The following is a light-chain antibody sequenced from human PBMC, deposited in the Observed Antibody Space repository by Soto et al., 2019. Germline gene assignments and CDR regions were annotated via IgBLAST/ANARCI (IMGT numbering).Light chain of an antibody. J-gene: IGKJ1*01. Sequence: EIALTQSAGTLSLSPGERATLSCWASQTVSGNYLAWFQPKPGQAPRLLIYAASTRASGVPDRFSGSGSGTVFSLAINKLDPEDFSVYYCQHPGPAPWTFGQGTKVVMK. V-gene: IGKV3-20*01. CDR3: QHPGPAPWT. CDR2: AAS. CDR1: QTVSGNY.